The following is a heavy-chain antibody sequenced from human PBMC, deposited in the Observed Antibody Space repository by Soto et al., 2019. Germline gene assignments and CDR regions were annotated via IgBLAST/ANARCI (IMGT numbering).Heavy chain of an antibody. Sequence: SETLSLTCTVSGGSISSYYWSWIRQPPGKGLEWIGYIYYSGSTNYNPSLKSRVTISVDTSKNQFSLKLSSVTAADTAVYYCARAAAIHYFDYWGQGTLVTVSS. CDR3: ARAAAIHYFDY. V-gene: IGHV4-59*01. D-gene: IGHD6-13*01. CDR1: GGSISSYY. J-gene: IGHJ4*02. CDR2: IYYSGST.